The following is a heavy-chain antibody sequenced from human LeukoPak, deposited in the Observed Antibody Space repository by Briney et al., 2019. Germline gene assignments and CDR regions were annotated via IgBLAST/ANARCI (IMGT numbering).Heavy chain of an antibody. Sequence: ASVKVSCKASGYTFTGYYMHWVRQAPGQGLEWMGWINPNSGGTNYAQKFQGRVTMTRDTSISTAYMELSRLRSDDTAVYYCARDLGYPVPASLPHYWGQGTLVTVSS. J-gene: IGHJ4*02. D-gene: IGHD2-2*01. CDR2: INPNSGGT. V-gene: IGHV1-2*02. CDR3: ARDLGYPVPASLPHY. CDR1: GYTFTGYY.